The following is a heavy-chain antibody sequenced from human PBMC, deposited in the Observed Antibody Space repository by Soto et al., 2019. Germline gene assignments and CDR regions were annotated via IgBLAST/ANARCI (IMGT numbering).Heavy chain of an antibody. CDR1: GFTFGDTP. D-gene: IGHD1-1*01. CDR3: IPGRNTEGAQPFDY. V-gene: IGHV3-15*07. J-gene: IGHJ4*01. Sequence: PGGSLRLSCAASGFTFGDTPMNWVRQAPGKGLEWVGRLKSKSDGGATDFAAAVMGRFTISRDASTNTLNLQMVSLKTEDTAVYPCIPGRNTEGAQPFDYWGQGTLVTVSS. CDR2: LKSKSDGGAT.